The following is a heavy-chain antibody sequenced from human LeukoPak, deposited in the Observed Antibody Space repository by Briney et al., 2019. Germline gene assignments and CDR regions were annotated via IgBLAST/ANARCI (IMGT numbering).Heavy chain of an antibody. Sequence: GGSLRLSCAASGFTFGSDAMSWVRQAPGKGLEWVSSINAGGSYTYYADSVKGRFTISRDNSKNTLYLQMNSLRAEDTAVYYCAKGRRGFYDSSGYFYIFDYWGQGTLVTVS. CDR2: INAGGSYT. V-gene: IGHV3-23*01. J-gene: IGHJ4*02. D-gene: IGHD3-22*01. CDR3: AKGRRGFYDSSGYFYIFDY. CDR1: GFTFGSDA.